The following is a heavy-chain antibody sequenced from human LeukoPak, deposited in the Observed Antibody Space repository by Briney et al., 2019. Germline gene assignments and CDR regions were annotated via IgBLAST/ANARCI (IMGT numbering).Heavy chain of an antibody. CDR3: ARMVTTSYYFDY. J-gene: IGHJ4*02. D-gene: IGHD3-22*01. CDR2: ISAYNGNT. Sequence: GASVKVSCKASGYTFTSYGISWVRQAPGQGLEWMGWISAYNGNTNYAQKFQGRVTMTRDTSISTAYMELSRLRSDDTAVYYCARMVTTSYYFDYWGQGTLVTVSS. V-gene: IGHV1-18*01. CDR1: GYTFTSYG.